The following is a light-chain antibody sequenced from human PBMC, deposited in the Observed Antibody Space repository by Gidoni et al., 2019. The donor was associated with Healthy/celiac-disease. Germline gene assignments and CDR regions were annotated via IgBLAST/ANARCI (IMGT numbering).Light chain of an antibody. CDR3: QQRSNWPGT. J-gene: IGKJ1*01. CDR1: QSVSSY. V-gene: IGKV3-11*01. CDR2: DAS. Sequence: EIVLIQSPATLSLSPGERATLSCRASQSVSSYLAWYQQKPGQAPRLLIYDASNRATGIPARFSGSGSGTGFALTISSLEPEDFAVYYCQQRSNWPGTFSQGTKVEIK.